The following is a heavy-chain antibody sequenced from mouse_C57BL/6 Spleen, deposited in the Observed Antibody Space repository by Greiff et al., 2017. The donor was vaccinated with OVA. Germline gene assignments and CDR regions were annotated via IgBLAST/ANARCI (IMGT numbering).Heavy chain of an antibody. J-gene: IGHJ2*01. CDR3: AREDYGVDY. Sequence: QVQLQQPGAELVKPGASVKLSCKASGYTFTSYWMQWVKQRPGQGLEWIGEIDPSDSYTTYNQKFKGKATLTVDTSSSTAYMQLSSLTSEDSAVYYCAREDYGVDYWGQGTTLTVSS. CDR2: IDPSDSYT. D-gene: IGHD2-4*01. CDR1: GYTFTSYW. V-gene: IGHV1-50*01.